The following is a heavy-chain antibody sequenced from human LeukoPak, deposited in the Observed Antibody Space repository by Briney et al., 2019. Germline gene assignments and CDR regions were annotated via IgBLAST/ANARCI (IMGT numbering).Heavy chain of an antibody. Sequence: ASVKVSCKVSGYTLTELSMHWVRQAPGKGLEWMGGFVPEDGETIYAQKFQGRVTMTEDTATDTAYMELSSLRSEDTAVYYCATKALVRLGELSFLPWGQGTLVTVSS. V-gene: IGHV1-24*01. CDR1: GYTLTELS. D-gene: IGHD3-16*02. J-gene: IGHJ5*02. CDR2: FVPEDGET. CDR3: ATKALVRLGELSFLP.